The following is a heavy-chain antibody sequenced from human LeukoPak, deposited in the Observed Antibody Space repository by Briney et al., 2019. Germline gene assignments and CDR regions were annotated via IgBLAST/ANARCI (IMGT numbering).Heavy chain of an antibody. Sequence: ASVKVSCKASGYTFTSHGITWVRQAPGQGLQWMGWISAYNGNRNYAQKSQGRVTMTTDTSTSTAYMELRSLTSDDTAVYYCARGSFVDMTWYFDSWGQGSLVTVSS. CDR2: ISAYNGNR. V-gene: IGHV1-18*04. D-gene: IGHD5-12*01. CDR1: GYTFTSHG. CDR3: ARGSFVDMTWYFDS. J-gene: IGHJ4*02.